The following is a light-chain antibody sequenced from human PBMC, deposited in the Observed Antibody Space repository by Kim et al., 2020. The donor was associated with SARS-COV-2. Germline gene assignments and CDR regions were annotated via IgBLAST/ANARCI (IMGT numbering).Light chain of an antibody. Sequence: SPGETANLPCRASQSVSSKLAWYQQKPGHPPRLLLYGATTRATGIPARFIGSVSGTVFTLTISSLQSEDFAVYYCKEYGNWPPWTFGQGAKVDIK. J-gene: IGKJ1*01. CDR2: GAT. CDR3: KEYGNWPPWT. V-gene: IGKV3-15*01. CDR1: QSVSSK.